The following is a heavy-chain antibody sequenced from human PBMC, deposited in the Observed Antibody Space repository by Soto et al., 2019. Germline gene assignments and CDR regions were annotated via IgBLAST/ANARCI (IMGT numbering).Heavy chain of an antibody. CDR1: GFTFSSYA. D-gene: IGHD3-22*01. V-gene: IGHV3-23*01. CDR3: AKGYYDSSGYYWLLYYFDY. Sequence: PGGSLRLSCAASGFTFSSYAMSWVRQAPGKGLEWVSAISGSGGSTYYADSVKGRFTISRDNSKNTLYLQMNSLRAEDTAVYYCAKGYYDSSGYYWLLYYFDYWGQGTLVTVSS. J-gene: IGHJ4*02. CDR2: ISGSGGST.